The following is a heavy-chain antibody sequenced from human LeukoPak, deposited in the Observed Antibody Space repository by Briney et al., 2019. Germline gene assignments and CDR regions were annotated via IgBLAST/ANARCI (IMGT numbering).Heavy chain of an antibody. J-gene: IGHJ4*02. CDR1: GFTFDDYA. Sequence: GSLRISCAASGFTFDDYAMHWVRQAPGKGLEWVSLISWDGGSTYYADSVKGRFTISRDNSKNSLYLQMNSLRAEDTALYYCAKDGSSGWYGGFDYWGQGTLVTVSS. CDR3: AKDGSSGWYGGFDY. D-gene: IGHD6-19*01. CDR2: ISWDGGST. V-gene: IGHV3-43D*03.